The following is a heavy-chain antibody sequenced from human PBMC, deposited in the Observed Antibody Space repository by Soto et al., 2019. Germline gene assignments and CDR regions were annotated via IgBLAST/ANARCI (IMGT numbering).Heavy chain of an antibody. V-gene: IGHV4-4*02. J-gene: IGHJ6*02. CDR3: ARLNRDYYYYGMDV. Sequence: SETLSLTCAVSGDPIISSKWWTCVRQTPGKGLEWTGKIDQNGITNYNPSLESRVTILKDNSKNQLSLKLTSVTAVDSAVYYCARLNRDYYYYGMDVWGQGATVTVSS. CDR2: IDQNGIT. CDR1: GDPIISSKW.